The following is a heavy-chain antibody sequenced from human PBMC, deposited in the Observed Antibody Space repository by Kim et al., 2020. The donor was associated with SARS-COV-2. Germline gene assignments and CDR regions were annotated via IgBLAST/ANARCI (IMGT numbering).Heavy chain of an antibody. CDR2: ISYDGSNK. CDR1: GFTFSSYG. V-gene: IGHV3-30*18. CDR3: AKDLGVPKHYGMDV. Sequence: GGSLRLSCAASGFTFSSYGMHWVRQAPGKGLEWVAVISYDGSNKYYADSVKGRFTISRDNSKNTLYLQMNSLRAEDTAVYYCAKDLGVPKHYGMDVWGQGTTVTVSS. D-gene: IGHD3-16*01. J-gene: IGHJ6*02.